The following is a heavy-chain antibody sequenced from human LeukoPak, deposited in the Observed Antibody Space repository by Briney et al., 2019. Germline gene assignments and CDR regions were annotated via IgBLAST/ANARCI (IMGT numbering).Heavy chain of an antibody. CDR2: TGTAGDT. CDR3: ARAPYGGNSAFDI. V-gene: IGHV3-13*01. Sequence: TGGSLRLSCAASGFTFSSYDMHWVRQATGKGLEWVSATGTAGDTYYPGSVKGRFTISRENAKNSLYLQMNSLRAGDTAVYYCARAPYGGNSAFDIWGQGTMVTVSS. CDR1: GFTFSSYD. J-gene: IGHJ3*02. D-gene: IGHD4-23*01.